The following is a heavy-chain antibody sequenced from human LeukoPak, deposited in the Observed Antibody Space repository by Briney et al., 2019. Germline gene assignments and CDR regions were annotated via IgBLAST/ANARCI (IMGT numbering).Heavy chain of an antibody. J-gene: IGHJ5*02. CDR1: GWSFQDYY. Sequence: PSETLSLTCPVYGWSFQDYYWNWIRQPPGKGLEWIGEINARGDTNFNPSLKSRVTISVDTSKNQFSLRLTSMIAADTAVYYCARGQVPAARGYNWFDPWGQGTLVTVSS. CDR2: INARGDT. CDR3: ARGQVPAARGYNWFDP. D-gene: IGHD2-2*01. V-gene: IGHV4-34*01.